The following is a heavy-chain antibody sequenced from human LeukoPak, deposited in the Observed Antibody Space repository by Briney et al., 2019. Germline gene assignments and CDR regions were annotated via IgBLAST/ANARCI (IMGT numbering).Heavy chain of an antibody. Sequence: GGSLRLPFAASGFTFRSYSLNGVGEAPGRGWEGVSSISSSSSYIYYADTVKGPFTISRDNAKNSLDLQMNSPRAEDTAVYYCARAPMVASFYFDYWGQGTLVTVSS. D-gene: IGHD2-8*01. CDR1: GFTFRSYS. CDR3: ARAPMVASFYFDY. V-gene: IGHV3-21*01. CDR2: ISSSSSYI. J-gene: IGHJ4*02.